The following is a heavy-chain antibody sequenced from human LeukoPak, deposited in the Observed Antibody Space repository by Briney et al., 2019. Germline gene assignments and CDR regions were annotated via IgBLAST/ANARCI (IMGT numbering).Heavy chain of an antibody. V-gene: IGHV3-30*18. J-gene: IGHJ4*02. CDR1: GFTFSSFG. D-gene: IGHD6-13*01. CDR3: AKDRSSSWTFDY. CDR2: ISHDGSDK. Sequence: GGSLRLSCAASGFTFSSFGMHWVRQAPGKGLGWVAVISHDGSDKHYADPVKGRFTISRDNSKNTLYLQMNSLRAEDTAVYYCAKDRSSSWTFDYWGQGTPVTVSS.